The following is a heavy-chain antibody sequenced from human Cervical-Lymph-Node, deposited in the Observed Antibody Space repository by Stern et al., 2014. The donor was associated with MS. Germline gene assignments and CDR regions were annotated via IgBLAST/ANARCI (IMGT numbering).Heavy chain of an antibody. D-gene: IGHD2-15*01. CDR3: ARDEGISWPFDY. V-gene: IGHV1-46*01. CDR1: GYTFSNYS. CDR2: SNPSSYNA. Sequence: VQLVQSGAEVKKPGASVKVSCKASGYTFSNYSLHWVRQAPGQGLEWMGISNPSSYNATYAQKFQVRVTMTRDTSTTTVYMELSSQTSEDTAVYYCARDEGISWPFDYWGQGTLVTVSS. J-gene: IGHJ4*01.